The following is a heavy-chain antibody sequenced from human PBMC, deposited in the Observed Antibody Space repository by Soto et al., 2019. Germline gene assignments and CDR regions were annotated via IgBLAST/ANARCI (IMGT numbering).Heavy chain of an antibody. J-gene: IGHJ4*02. CDR2: INHSGST. CDR1: GGSFSGYY. CDR3: ARGLMSDYDILTCYYTN. Sequence: PETLSLTCAVYGGSFSGYYWSWIRQPPGKGLEWIGEINHSGSTNYNPSLKSRVTISVDTSKNQFSLKLSSVTAADTAVYYCARGLMSDYDILTCYYTNWGQGNLVT. D-gene: IGHD3-9*01. V-gene: IGHV4-34*01.